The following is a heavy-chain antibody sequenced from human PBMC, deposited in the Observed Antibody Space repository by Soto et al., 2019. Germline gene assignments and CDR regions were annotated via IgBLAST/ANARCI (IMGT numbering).Heavy chain of an antibody. V-gene: IGHV4-4*02. CDR1: GGSISSSNW. J-gene: IGHJ4*02. CDR3: ARGGGYCSSTSCSD. CDR2: IYHSGST. Sequence: PSETLSLTCAVSGGSISSSNWWSCVRQPPGKGLEWIGEIYHSGSTNYNPSPKSRVTISVDKSKNQFSLKLSSVTAADTAVYYCARGGGYCSSTSCSDWGQGTLVTVSS. D-gene: IGHD2-2*01.